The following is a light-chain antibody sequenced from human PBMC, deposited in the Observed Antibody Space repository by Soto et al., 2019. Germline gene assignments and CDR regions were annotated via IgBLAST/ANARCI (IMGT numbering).Light chain of an antibody. Sequence: IVLTHSPATLSLSPWERATLSCRASQSVSSYLAWYQQKPGQAPRLLIYDASNRATGIPARFSGSGSGTDFTLTISRLEPEDFAVYHCRQYGSSPLLNFGGGTKVDIK. CDR2: DAS. J-gene: IGKJ4*01. CDR1: QSVSSY. CDR3: RQYGSSPLLN. V-gene: IGKV3-11*01.